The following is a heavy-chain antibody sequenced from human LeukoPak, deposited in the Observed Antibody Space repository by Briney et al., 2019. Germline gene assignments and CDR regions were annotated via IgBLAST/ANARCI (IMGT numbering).Heavy chain of an antibody. CDR3: ARGSNYYDSSGYYSGSWFDP. D-gene: IGHD3-22*01. J-gene: IGHJ5*02. CDR2: INHSGST. V-gene: IGHV4-34*01. CDR1: GFTVSSNY. Sequence: GSLRLSCAASGFTVSSNYMSWVRQAPGKGLEWIGEINHSGSTNYNPSLKSRVTISVDTSKNQFSLKLSSVTAADTAVYYCARGSNYYDSSGYYSGSWFDPWGQGTLVTVSS.